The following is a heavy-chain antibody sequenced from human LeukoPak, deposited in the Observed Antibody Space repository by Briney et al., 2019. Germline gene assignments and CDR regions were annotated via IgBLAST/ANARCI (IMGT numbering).Heavy chain of an antibody. CDR2: IDTSGNT. CDR3: VRVSSSWYQDWYFDL. Sequence: PSETLSLTCTVSGGSISSYYWSWIRQPAGKGLEWMGRIDTSGNTNYKPSLKSRVTMSVDTSKNQFSLKLSSVNAADTAVFYCVRVSSSWYQDWYFDLWARGTLVSVSS. J-gene: IGHJ2*01. V-gene: IGHV4-4*07. D-gene: IGHD6-13*01. CDR1: GGSISSYY.